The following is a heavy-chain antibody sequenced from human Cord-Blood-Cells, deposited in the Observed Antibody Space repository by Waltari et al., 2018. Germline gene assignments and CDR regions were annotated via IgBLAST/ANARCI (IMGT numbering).Heavy chain of an antibody. Sequence: QVQLVQSGAEVKKPGASVKVSCKASGYTFTSYGISWVRQAPGQGLEWMGWISANNGNTNYAQKLQCRVTVTTDTSTSTAYMELRSLRSDDTAVYYCARDRGARDGYNSLFDYWGQGTLVTVSS. CDR1: GYTFTSYG. J-gene: IGHJ4*02. CDR2: ISANNGNT. CDR3: ARDRGARDGYNSLFDY. D-gene: IGHD5-12*01. V-gene: IGHV1-18*01.